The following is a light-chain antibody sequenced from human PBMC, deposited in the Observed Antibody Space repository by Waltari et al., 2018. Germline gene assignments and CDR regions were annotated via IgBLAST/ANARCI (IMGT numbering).Light chain of an antibody. J-gene: IGLJ2*01. CDR1: SSNIGTNY. CDR2: RNN. V-gene: IGLV1-47*01. Sequence: QSLLTQSPSTSGTPGQRVTISCSGSSSNIGTNYVYWYQQLPGTAPKLLITRNNQRPAGVPDRCPGSKSGTSASLAISGLRSEDEAVYYCAACDDSLSAVVFGGGTRLTVL. CDR3: AACDDSLSAVV.